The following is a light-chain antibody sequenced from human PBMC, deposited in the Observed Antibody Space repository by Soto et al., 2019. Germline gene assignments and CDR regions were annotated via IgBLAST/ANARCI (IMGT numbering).Light chain of an antibody. CDR2: YDD. CDR3: GSWDSSLSAYV. Sequence: QSVLTQPPSVSEAPRQRVTTSCSGSSSNIGNNGVNWYQQLPGKAPKLLIYYDDLKPSGIPDRFSGSKSGTSATLGITGFQTGDEADYYCGSWDSSLSAYVFGTGTKVTVL. V-gene: IGLV1-36*01. CDR1: SSNIGNNG. J-gene: IGLJ1*01.